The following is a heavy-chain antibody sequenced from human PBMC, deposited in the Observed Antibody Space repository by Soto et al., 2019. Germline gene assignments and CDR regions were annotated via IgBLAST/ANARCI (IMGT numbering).Heavy chain of an antibody. CDR1: GYTFTSYG. Sequence: ASVKVSCKASGYTFTSYGISWVRQAPGQGLEWMGWISAYNGNTNYAQKLQGRVTMTTDTSTSTAYMELRSLRSYDTAVYYCATPLIGGVSNAFDIWGQGTMVTVSS. CDR3: ATPLIGGVSNAFDI. V-gene: IGHV1-18*01. CDR2: ISAYNGNT. D-gene: IGHD3-16*01. J-gene: IGHJ3*02.